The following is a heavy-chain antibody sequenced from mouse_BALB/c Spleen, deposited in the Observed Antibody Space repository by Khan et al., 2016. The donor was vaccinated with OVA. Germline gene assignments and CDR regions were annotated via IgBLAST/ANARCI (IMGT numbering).Heavy chain of an antibody. D-gene: IGHD2-3*01. CDR1: GYTFTDYA. V-gene: IGHV1S137*01. Sequence: QVQLQQSGPELVRPGVSVKISCKGSGYTFTDYAMYWVKQSHAKSLEWIGLISTYSGNTNYNQKFKHKATMTVDKSSSTAYMELARLTSEDSAIYYCARPAYDGYYDYWGQCTTLTVSS. CDR2: ISTYSGNT. CDR3: ARPAYDGYYDY. J-gene: IGHJ2*01.